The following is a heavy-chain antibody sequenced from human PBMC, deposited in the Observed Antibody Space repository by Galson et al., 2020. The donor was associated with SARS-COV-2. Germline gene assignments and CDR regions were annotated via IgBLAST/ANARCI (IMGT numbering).Heavy chain of an antibody. CDR2: IHCGGNTHYGGVT. D-gene: IGHD7-27*01. CDR3: ARDHTVTGVNFFDF. CDR1: GGSICSSSPYS. Sequence: SETLSLTCTVSGGSICSSSPYSWGWIRQPPGKGPEWIGSIHCGGNTHYGGVTYYSPSLKSRVTISVDTSKNQFSLRLSSVTAADTAVYFCARDHTVTGVNFFDFWGQGTLVTVSS. V-gene: IGHV4-39*07. J-gene: IGHJ4*02.